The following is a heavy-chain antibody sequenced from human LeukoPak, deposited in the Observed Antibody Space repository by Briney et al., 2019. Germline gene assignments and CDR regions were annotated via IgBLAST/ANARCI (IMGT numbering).Heavy chain of an antibody. V-gene: IGHV1-69*13. Sequence: ASVKVSCKASGGTFSSYAISWVRQAPGQGLEWMGGIIPIFGTANYAQKFQGRVTITADESTSTAYMELSSLRSEDTAVYYCAGGIAAAGIYYYYYYMDVWAKGPRSPSP. D-gene: IGHD6-13*01. CDR3: AGGIAAAGIYYYYYYMDV. CDR1: GGTFSSYA. CDR2: IIPIFGTA. J-gene: IGHJ6*03.